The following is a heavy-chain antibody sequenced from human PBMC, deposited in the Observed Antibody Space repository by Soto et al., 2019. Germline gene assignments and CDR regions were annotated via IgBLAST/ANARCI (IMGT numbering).Heavy chain of an antibody. CDR3: ASVAI. J-gene: IGHJ4*02. CDR2: IKQDGTEK. CDR1: GFTFSNYW. V-gene: IGHV3-7*01. Sequence: EVQLVESGGGLVQPGGSLRLSCAASGFTFSNYWMSWVRQAPGKGLEWVANIKQDGTEKIYVDSVRGRFTISRDNAKKSLTLQKNSLTDEDTAVYYCASVAIWGQGTLVTVSS. D-gene: IGHD5-12*01.